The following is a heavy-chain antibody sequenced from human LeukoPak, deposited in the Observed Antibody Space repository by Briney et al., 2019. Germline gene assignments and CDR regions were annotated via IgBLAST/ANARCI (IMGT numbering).Heavy chain of an antibody. CDR2: IWSDGTEK. J-gene: IGHJ4*02. Sequence: PGGSLRLFCAASGFTYSHYGMHWVPQAPGKGLEWVAVIWSDGTEKYYGDAVKGRFTISRDKSRNTLYLQMNSLRGEDTAVYYCAKDAQRGFDYSNSLEYWGQGTLVTVSS. CDR3: AKDAQRGFDYSNSLEY. V-gene: IGHV3-33*03. CDR1: GFTYSHYG. D-gene: IGHD4-11*01.